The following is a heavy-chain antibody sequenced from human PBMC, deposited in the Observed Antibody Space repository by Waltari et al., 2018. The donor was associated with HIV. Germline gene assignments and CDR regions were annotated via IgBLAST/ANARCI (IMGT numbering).Heavy chain of an antibody. Sequence: EVRLEESGGGLVKPGGSLRLSCAASGFSFTSSWMHWVRQVPGKRPEWVSRINTDGTYTNYADAVRGRFSNSRDNAKNTLYLQMNSLKVEDTAVYFCAVPRCNRANCHFASWGQGTLVTVSS. CDR3: AVPRCNRANCHFAS. V-gene: IGHV3-74*01. J-gene: IGHJ4*02. D-gene: IGHD1-1*01. CDR2: INTDGTYT. CDR1: GFSFTSSW.